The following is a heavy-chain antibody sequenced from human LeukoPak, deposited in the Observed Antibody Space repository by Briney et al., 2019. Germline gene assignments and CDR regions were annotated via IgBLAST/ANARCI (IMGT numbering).Heavy chain of an antibody. D-gene: IGHD1-26*01. CDR1: GFTFSSYT. V-gene: IGHV3-21*01. J-gene: IGHJ3*02. CDR2: ISTGSSYI. CDR3: ARRYGRDDVFDI. Sequence: PGGSLRLSCAASGFTFSSYTMNWVRQAPGKGLEWVSSISTGSSYIYYADSVKGRFTISRDNAKNSLYLQMNSLRAEDTAVYYCARRYGRDDVFDIWGQGTMVTVSS.